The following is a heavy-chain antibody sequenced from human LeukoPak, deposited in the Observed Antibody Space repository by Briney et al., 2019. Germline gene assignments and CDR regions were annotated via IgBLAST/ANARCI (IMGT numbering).Heavy chain of an antibody. D-gene: IGHD2-2*01. J-gene: IGHJ4*02. V-gene: IGHV3-53*01. CDR1: GGSFSGYY. CDR2: IYSGGSGST. Sequence: ETLSLTCAVYGGSFSGYYWSWVRQAPGKGLEWVSVIYSGGSGSTYYADSVKGRFTISRDNSKNTLNLQMNSLRAEDTAVYYCAHRKATSWAHDYWGQGTLVTVSS. CDR3: AHRKATSWAHDY.